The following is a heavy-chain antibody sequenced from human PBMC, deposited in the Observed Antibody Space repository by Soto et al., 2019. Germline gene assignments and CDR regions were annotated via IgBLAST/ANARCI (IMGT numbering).Heavy chain of an antibody. D-gene: IGHD6-13*01. CDR2: INAGNGNT. V-gene: IGHV1-3*01. Sequence: ASVKVSCKASGYTFTSYAMHWVRQAPGQRLEWMGWINAGNGNTKYSQKFQGRVTMTEDTSTDTAYMELSSLRSEDTAVYYCATGEQQLVPGDWGQGTLVTVSS. CDR1: GYTFTSYA. CDR3: ATGEQQLVPGD. J-gene: IGHJ4*02.